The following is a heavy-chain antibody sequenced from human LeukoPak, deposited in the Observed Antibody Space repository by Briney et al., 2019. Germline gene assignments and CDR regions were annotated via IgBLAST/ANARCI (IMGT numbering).Heavy chain of an antibody. CDR1: RGSFSTNY. Sequence: PSETLSLTCTVSRGSFSTNYWSWIRQPPGKGLEWIGYIYYTGTTDYNPSLKSRVTMSVDTSKNQFSLRLSSVTATDMAVYYCARGAHYLDYWGQGTLVTVSS. CDR2: IYYTGTT. J-gene: IGHJ4*02. CDR3: ARGAHYLDY. V-gene: IGHV4-59*01.